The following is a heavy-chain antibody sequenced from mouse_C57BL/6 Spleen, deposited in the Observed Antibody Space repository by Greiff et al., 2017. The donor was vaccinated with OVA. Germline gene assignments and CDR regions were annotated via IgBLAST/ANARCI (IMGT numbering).Heavy chain of an antibody. Sequence: EVKLQQSGPELVKPGASVKISCKASGYTFTDYYMNWVKQSHGKSLEWIGDINPNNGGTSYNQKFKGKATLTVEKSSSTAYMELRSLTSEDSAVYYCAREGDYDGFDYRGQGTTPT. CDR2: INPNNGGT. V-gene: IGHV1-26*01. D-gene: IGHD2-4*01. CDR3: AREGDYDGFDY. J-gene: IGHJ2*01. CDR1: GYTFTDYY.